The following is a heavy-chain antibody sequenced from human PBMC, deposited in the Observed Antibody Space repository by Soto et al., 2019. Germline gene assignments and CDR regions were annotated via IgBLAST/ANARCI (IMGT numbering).Heavy chain of an antibody. D-gene: IGHD1-26*01. CDR1: GGTFSSYA. CDR3: AREGSGSYYFDY. Sequence: ASVKVSCKASGGTFSSYAISWVRQAPGQGLEWMGGIIPIFGTANYAQKFQGRVMITADESTSTAYMELSSLRSEDTAVYYCAREGSGSYYFDYWGQGTLVTVSS. V-gene: IGHV1-69*13. CDR2: IIPIFGTA. J-gene: IGHJ4*02.